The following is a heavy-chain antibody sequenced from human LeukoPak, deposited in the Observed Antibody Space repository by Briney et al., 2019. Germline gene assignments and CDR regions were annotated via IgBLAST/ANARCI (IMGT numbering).Heavy chain of an antibody. J-gene: IGHJ3*02. CDR3: ARDEVGPHAFDI. D-gene: IGHD2-2*01. CDR2: IYTSGST. V-gene: IGHV4-61*02. Sequence: SETLSLTCTVSGGSISSGSYYWSWIRQPAGKGLEWIGRIYTSGSTNYNPSLKSRVTISVDTSKNQFSLKLSSVTAADTAVYYCARDEVGPHAFDIRGQGTMVTVSS. CDR1: GGSISSGSYY.